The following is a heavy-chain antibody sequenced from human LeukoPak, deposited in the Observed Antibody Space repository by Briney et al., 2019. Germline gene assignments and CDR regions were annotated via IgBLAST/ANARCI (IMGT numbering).Heavy chain of an antibody. J-gene: IGHJ6*02. Sequence: SETLSLTCTVSGDSISSSSYYWGWIRQPPGKGLEWIGSIYYSGSAYYNPSLTGRVTISIDTSKKQFSLKLSSVTAADTAVYYCAKDRSGHYYYYGMDVWGQGTTVTVSS. CDR1: GDSISSSSYY. CDR2: IYYSGSA. CDR3: AKDRSGHYYYYGMDV. D-gene: IGHD6-25*01. V-gene: IGHV4-39*07.